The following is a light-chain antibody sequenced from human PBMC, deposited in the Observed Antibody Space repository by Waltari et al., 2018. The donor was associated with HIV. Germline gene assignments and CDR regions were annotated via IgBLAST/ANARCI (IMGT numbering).Light chain of an antibody. V-gene: IGKV3-15*01. CDR3: QQYNNWPPWT. Sequence: VMTQSPATLSVSPGERATLSCRASQSVSSNLAWYQQKPGQAPRLLIYGASTRATGIPARFSGSGSGTEFTLTISSLQSEDFAVYYCQQYNNWPPWTFGQGTKVEIK. J-gene: IGKJ1*01. CDR2: GAS. CDR1: QSVSSN.